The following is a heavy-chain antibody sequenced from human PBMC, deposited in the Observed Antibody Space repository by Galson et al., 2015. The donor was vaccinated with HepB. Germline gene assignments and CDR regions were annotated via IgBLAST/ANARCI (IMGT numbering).Heavy chain of an antibody. CDR2: INPNSGGT. V-gene: IGHV1-2*06. J-gene: IGHJ4*02. Sequence: SVTVSCKASGYTFTGYYMHWVRQAPGQGLEWMGRINPNSGGTDYAQNFQGRVTMTRDTSISTAYMELNSLRSDDTAVYYCAKEREWDGFDLNYWGQGTLVTVSS. CDR3: AKEREWDGFDLNY. CDR1: GYTFTGYY. D-gene: IGHD5-12*01.